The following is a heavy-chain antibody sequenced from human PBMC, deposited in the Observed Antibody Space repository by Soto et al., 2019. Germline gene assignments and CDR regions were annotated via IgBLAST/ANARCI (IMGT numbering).Heavy chain of an antibody. Sequence: EVPLVESGGGLVQPGVSLRLSCAVSGFIFSDHYMDWVRQAPGKGLEWIARTANKANSYTTIYAASVQDNFTISRDASKDSRYLQMNSLKTEDTAIYYCVRGHCGFDFWGQGTLVTVSS. D-gene: IGHD2-21*01. CDR1: GFIFSDHY. J-gene: IGHJ4*02. CDR2: TANKANSYTT. CDR3: VRGHCGFDF. V-gene: IGHV3-72*01.